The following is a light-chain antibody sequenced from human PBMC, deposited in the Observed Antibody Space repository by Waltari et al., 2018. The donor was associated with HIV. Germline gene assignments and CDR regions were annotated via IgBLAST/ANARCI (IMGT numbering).Light chain of an antibody. J-gene: IGKJ2*01. Sequence: EIVLTQSPATLSLSPGDRATLSCRASQSVSSGFLAWYQQKRGQAPRLLIYGASTRAKGIPDRFSGGGSGTDFTLTISSLDPEYFAVYYCHQYGSATYTFGQGTKLDIK. V-gene: IGKV3-20*01. CDR3: HQYGSATYT. CDR2: GAS. CDR1: QSVSSGF.